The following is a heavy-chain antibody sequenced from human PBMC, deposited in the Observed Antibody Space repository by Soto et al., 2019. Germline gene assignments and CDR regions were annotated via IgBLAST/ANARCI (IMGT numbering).Heavy chain of an antibody. CDR3: ARTSVLSSSLIGPYYYYGMDV. J-gene: IGHJ6*02. CDR1: GFTFSSYG. CDR2: IWYDGSNK. D-gene: IGHD6-6*01. Sequence: GGSLRLSCAASGFTFSSYGMHWVRQAPGKGLEWVAVIWYDGSNKYYADSVKGRFTISRDNSKNTLYLQMNSLRAEDTAVYYCARTSVLSSSLIGPYYYYGMDVWGQGTTVTVSS. V-gene: IGHV3-33*01.